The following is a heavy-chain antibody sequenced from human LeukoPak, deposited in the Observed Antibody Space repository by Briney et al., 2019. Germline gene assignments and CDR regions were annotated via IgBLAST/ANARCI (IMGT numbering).Heavy chain of an antibody. Sequence: PGGSLRLSCAASGFTFSSYEMNWVRQAPGKGLEWVSFIGSSGATIYYADSVKGRFTISRDNAKNSLYLQMNSLRAEDTAVYYCARLTFGGVIGFDYWGQGTLVTVSS. D-gene: IGHD3-16*02. J-gene: IGHJ4*02. CDR1: GFTFSSYE. CDR3: ARLTFGGVIGFDY. CDR2: IGSSGATI. V-gene: IGHV3-48*03.